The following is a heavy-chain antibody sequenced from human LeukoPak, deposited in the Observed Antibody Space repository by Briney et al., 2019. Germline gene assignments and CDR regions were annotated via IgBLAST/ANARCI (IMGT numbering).Heavy chain of an antibody. J-gene: IGHJ4*02. CDR1: GYTFTGYY. V-gene: IGHV1-2*02. D-gene: IGHD3-22*01. Sequence: ASVKVSCKASGYTFTGYYMHWVRQAPGQQLECMGWINLNSGGTNYAQKFQGRVTMTRDTSISTAYMELSRLRSDDTAVYYCARARNYYDSSGSFDYWGQGTLVTVSS. CDR2: INLNSGGT. CDR3: ARARNYYDSSGSFDY.